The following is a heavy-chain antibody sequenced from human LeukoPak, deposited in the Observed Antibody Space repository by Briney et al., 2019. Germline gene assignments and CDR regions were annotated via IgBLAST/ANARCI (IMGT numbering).Heavy chain of an antibody. CDR3: AREEDGYNYYFDY. Sequence: SETLSLTCTVSGYSISSGYYWGWIRQPPGKGLEWIGSIYHSGSTYYSPSLQSRVTISVDTSKNQFSLKLSSVTAADTAVYYCAREEDGYNYYFDYWGQGTLVTVSS. J-gene: IGHJ4*02. CDR1: GYSISSGYY. V-gene: IGHV4-38-2*02. CDR2: IYHSGST. D-gene: IGHD5-24*01.